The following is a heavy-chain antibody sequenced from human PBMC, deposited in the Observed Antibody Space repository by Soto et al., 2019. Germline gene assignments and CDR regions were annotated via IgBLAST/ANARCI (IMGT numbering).Heavy chain of an antibody. CDR2: IDPSDSYT. J-gene: IGHJ6*02. Sequence: GESLKISCKGSGYSFTIYWISWVRQMPGKGLEWMGRIDPSDSYTNYSPSFQGHVTISADKSISTAYLQWSSLKASDTAMYYCASPLTLNYYGSGSYGMDVWGQGTTVTVSS. V-gene: IGHV5-10-1*01. CDR3: ASPLTLNYYGSGSYGMDV. CDR1: GYSFTIYW. D-gene: IGHD3-10*01.